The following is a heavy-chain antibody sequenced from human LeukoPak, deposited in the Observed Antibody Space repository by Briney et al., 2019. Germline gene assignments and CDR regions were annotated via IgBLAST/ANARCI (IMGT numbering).Heavy chain of an antibody. Sequence: GESLKISCKGSGYSFTSYWIGWVRQMPGKGLEYMGIIHPGDSDTRYSPSFQGQVTISVDRSSSTAYIQWSRLKASDTAMYYCAAHPGGLQSGFDNWGQGTLVTVSS. D-gene: IGHD5-24*01. CDR1: GYSFTSYW. J-gene: IGHJ4*02. CDR2: IHPGDSDT. V-gene: IGHV5-51*01. CDR3: AAHPGGLQSGFDN.